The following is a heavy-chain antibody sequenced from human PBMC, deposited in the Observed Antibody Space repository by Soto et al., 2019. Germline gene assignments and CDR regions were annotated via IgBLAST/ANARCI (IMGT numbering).Heavy chain of an antibody. V-gene: IGHV3-23*01. CDR1: GFTFSSYA. CDR2: ISGSGGST. Sequence: GGSLRLSCAASGFTFSSYAMSWVRQAPGKGLEWVSAISGSGGSTYYADSVKGRFTISRDNSKNTLYLQMNSLRAEDTAVYYCAKESKYYYDSSGYFDYWGQRTLVTVSS. D-gene: IGHD3-22*01. CDR3: AKESKYYYDSSGYFDY. J-gene: IGHJ4*02.